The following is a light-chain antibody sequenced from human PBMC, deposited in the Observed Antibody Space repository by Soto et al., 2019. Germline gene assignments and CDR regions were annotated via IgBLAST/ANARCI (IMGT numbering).Light chain of an antibody. V-gene: IGLV2-11*01. CDR3: CSFAGSFYV. Sequence: QSVLTQPRSVSGSPGQSVAISCTGTSGDVDAYDFVSWYQHHPGKAPKLIISEVSKRPSGVSHRFSGSKSGNTASLTISGLQAEDEADYFCCSFAGSFYVFXTGTKVTVL. J-gene: IGLJ1*01. CDR1: SGDVDAYDF. CDR2: EVS.